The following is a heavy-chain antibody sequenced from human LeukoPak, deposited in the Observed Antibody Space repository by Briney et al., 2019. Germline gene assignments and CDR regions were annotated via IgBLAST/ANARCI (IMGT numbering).Heavy chain of an antibody. Sequence: GGSLRLSCAASGFTFTSYSLNWVRQAPGKGLEWVSSISSSSNYIYYADSVKGRFTISRDNAKNSLYLQMNSLRAEDTAVYYCAKEYNVGYFDWFDPWGQGTLVTVSS. V-gene: IGHV3-21*04. CDR3: AKEYNVGYFDWFDP. J-gene: IGHJ5*02. CDR1: GFTFTSYS. CDR2: ISSSSNYI. D-gene: IGHD1-14*01.